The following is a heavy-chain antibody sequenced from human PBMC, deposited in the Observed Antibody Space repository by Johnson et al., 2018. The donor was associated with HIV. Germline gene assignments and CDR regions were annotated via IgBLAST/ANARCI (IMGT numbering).Heavy chain of an antibody. V-gene: IGHV3-11*01. D-gene: IGHD2-21*01. Sequence: QVQLVESGGGVVKPGGSLRLSCAASGFTFSDYYMSWIRQAPGKGLEWVSYISSSGSTIYYADSVKGRFTISRDNSKTTLYLQMNSLRDEDTAVYYCAKVTLVIGAFDIWGQGTMVTVSS. CDR1: GFTFSDYY. J-gene: IGHJ3*02. CDR2: ISSSGSTI. CDR3: AKVTLVIGAFDI.